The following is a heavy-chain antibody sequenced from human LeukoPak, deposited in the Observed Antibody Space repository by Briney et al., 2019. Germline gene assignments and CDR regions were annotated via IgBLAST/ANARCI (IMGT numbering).Heavy chain of an antibody. CDR3: ARDADQYDFWSGYRLGLYFDY. Sequence: GRSLRLSCAASGFTFSSYGMHWVRQAPGKGLEWVAVISYDGSNKYYADSVKGRFTISRDNSKNTLYLQMNSLRAEDTAVYYCARDADQYDFWSGYRLGLYFDYWGQGTLVTVSS. CDR2: ISYDGSNK. V-gene: IGHV3-30*03. CDR1: GFTFSSYG. J-gene: IGHJ4*02. D-gene: IGHD3-3*01.